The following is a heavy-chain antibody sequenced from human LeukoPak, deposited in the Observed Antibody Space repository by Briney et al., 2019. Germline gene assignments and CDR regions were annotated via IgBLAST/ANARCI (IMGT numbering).Heavy chain of an antibody. V-gene: IGHV4-59*01. Sequence: SETLSLTCTVSGDSISSYYWSWIRQPPGKGLEWIGYIYYSGSTNYNPSLKSRVTISVDTSKNQFSLKLSSVTAADTAVYYCARDSEGQTFDPWAQGTLVTVSS. CDR2: IYYSGST. J-gene: IGHJ5*02. CDR3: ARDSEGQTFDP. CDR1: GDSISSYY.